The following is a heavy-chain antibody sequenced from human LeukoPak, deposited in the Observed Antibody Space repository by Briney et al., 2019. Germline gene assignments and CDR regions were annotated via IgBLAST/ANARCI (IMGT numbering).Heavy chain of an antibody. Sequence: TGGSLRLSCAASGFTFSSIAMSWVRQAPDKGLEWVSTISGSGGDTYYADSVKGRFTISRDDSKNTLYLQMNSLRADDTAVYYCAKDLGRYRNNFFDYWGQGNLVTVSS. CDR3: AKDLGRYRNNFFDY. V-gene: IGHV3-23*01. CDR2: ISGSGGDT. J-gene: IGHJ4*02. CDR1: GFTFSSIA. D-gene: IGHD1-26*01.